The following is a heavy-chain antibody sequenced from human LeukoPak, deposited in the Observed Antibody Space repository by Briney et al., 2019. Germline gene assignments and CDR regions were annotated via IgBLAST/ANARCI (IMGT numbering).Heavy chain of an antibody. V-gene: IGHV4-30-2*05. D-gene: IGHD3-10*01. Sequence: SETLSLTCTVSGGSVSGAPLGRGAHFWSWIRQSPGKALEWIAYIFHSGSTYYSPSLKGRVSMSIDTSKNQFSLKLSSVTAADTAVYYCARVTGYYYGSGVLDYWGQGTLVTVSS. J-gene: IGHJ4*02. CDR2: IFHSGST. CDR3: ARVTGYYYGSGVLDY. CDR1: GGSVSGAPLGRGAHF.